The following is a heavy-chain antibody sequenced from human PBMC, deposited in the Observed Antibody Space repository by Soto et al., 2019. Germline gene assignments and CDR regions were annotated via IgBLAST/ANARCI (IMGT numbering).Heavy chain of an antibody. CDR3: ARAGFEVTKYFDY. V-gene: IGHV1-3*01. D-gene: IGHD4-4*01. CDR2: INAGNGNT. CDR1: GYTFTSYA. J-gene: IGHJ4*02. Sequence: QVQLVQSGAKVKKPGASVKVSCKASGYTFTSYAMHWVRQAPGQRLEWMGWINAGNGNTKYSQKFQGRVTITRDTSASTAYMELSSLRSEDTAVYYCARAGFEVTKYFDYWGQGTLVTVSS.